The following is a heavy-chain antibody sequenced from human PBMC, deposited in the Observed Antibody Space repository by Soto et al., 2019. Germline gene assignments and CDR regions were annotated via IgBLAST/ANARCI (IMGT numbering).Heavy chain of an antibody. CDR2: ISRDGSSK. CDR3: ARSRNGAVPDSINF. J-gene: IGHJ4*02. V-gene: IGHV3-30-3*01. Sequence: PGGSLRLSCAASGFTFSRYAMHWVRQAPGEGLEWVAVISRDGSSKYYGDSVKGRFKVSRDNSNNTLYLSMTSLRPDDTAVFYCARSRNGAVPDSINFWGQGTLVTVSS. D-gene: IGHD2-8*01. CDR1: GFTFSRYA.